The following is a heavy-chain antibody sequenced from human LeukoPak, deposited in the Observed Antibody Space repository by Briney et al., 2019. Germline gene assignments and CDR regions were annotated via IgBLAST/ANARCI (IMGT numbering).Heavy chain of an antibody. CDR3: ARATMLGYYYGLDV. CDR1: GFTVSSNY. Sequence: GGSLRLSCVGSGFTVSSNYMSWVRQAPGKGLEWVSVIYSGGSTYYADSVKGRFTISRDDSKNTLYLQMNSLRGEDTAVFYCARATMLGYYYGLDVWGQWTTVTVSS. V-gene: IGHV3-66*01. J-gene: IGHJ6*02. CDR2: IYSGGST. D-gene: IGHD3-10*02.